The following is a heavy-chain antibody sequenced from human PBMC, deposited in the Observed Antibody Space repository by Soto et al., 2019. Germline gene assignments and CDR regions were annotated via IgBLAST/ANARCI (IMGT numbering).Heavy chain of an antibody. D-gene: IGHD3-3*01. Sequence: PGGSLRLSCAASGFTFSSYWMSWVRQAPGKGLEWVADIKQDGSEKYYVDSVKGRFTISRDNAKNSLYLQMNSLRAEDTAVYYCAXESWAVFGVVMLYYFDYWGQGTLVTVSS. V-gene: IGHV3-7*01. J-gene: IGHJ4*02. CDR1: GFTFSSYW. CDR3: AXESWAVFGVVMLYYFDY. CDR2: IKQDGSEK.